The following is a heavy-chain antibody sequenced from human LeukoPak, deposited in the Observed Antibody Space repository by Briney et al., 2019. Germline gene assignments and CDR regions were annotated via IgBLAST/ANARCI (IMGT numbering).Heavy chain of an antibody. D-gene: IGHD3-16*02. CDR3: ARAPPRYVWGSYRSSDY. J-gene: IGHJ4*02. CDR1: GYTFTGYY. CDR2: INPNSGGT. V-gene: IGHV1-2*02. Sequence: GASVKVSCKASGYTFTGYYMHWVRQAPGQGLEWMGWINPNSGGTNYAQKFQGRVTMTRNTSISTAYMELSSLRSEDTAVYYCARAPPRYVWGSYRSSDYWGQGTLVTVSS.